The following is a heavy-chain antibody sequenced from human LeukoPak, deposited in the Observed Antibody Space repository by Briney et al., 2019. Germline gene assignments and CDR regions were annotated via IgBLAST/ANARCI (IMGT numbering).Heavy chain of an antibody. D-gene: IGHD2-2*01. Sequence: ASVKVSCKASGYTFTSYAMNWVRQAPGQGLEWMGWINTNTGNPTYAQGFTGRFVFSLDTSVSTAYLQISSLKAEDTAVYYCARGENLHLRYCSSTSCPEYFQHWGQGTLVTVSS. V-gene: IGHV7-4-1*02. CDR1: GYTFTSYA. CDR3: ARGENLHLRYCSSTSCPEYFQH. CDR2: INTNTGNP. J-gene: IGHJ1*01.